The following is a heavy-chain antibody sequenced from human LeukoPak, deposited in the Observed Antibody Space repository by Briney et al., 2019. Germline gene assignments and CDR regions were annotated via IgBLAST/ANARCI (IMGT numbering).Heavy chain of an antibody. CDR2: INHSGST. Sequence: SETLSLTCAVYGGSFSGYYWSWIRQPPGKGLEWIGEINHSGSTNYNPFLKSRVTISVDTSKNQFSLKLSSVTAADTAVYYCARGLQLGVHFFDYWGQGTLVTVSS. CDR1: GGSFSGYY. V-gene: IGHV4-34*01. CDR3: ARGLQLGVHFFDY. D-gene: IGHD5-18*01. J-gene: IGHJ4*02.